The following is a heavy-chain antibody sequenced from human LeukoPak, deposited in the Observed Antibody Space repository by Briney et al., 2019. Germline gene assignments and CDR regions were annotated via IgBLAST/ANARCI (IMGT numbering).Heavy chain of an antibody. CDR1: GFTFSSYG. J-gene: IGHJ4*02. V-gene: IGHV3-23*01. Sequence: PGGSLRLSCAASGFTFSSYGMNWVRQAPGKGLEWVSVINDSGGNTFYADSVKGRFTISRDNSKNTLYLQMSSLRGEDTAVYYCARSLKWNLVGFDYRGQGTLVTVSS. CDR3: ARSLKWNLVGFDY. CDR2: INDSGGNT. D-gene: IGHD1-1*01.